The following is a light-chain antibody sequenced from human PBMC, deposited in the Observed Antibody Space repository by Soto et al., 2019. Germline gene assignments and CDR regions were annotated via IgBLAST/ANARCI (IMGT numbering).Light chain of an antibody. J-gene: IGLJ3*02. CDR2: RNN. CDR3: AAWDDSLSGWV. Sequence: QPVLTQPPSASGTPGQRVTISCSGSSSNIGNNYVFWYQRLPGTAPKLLIYRNNQRPSGVPDRFSGSKSGASASLAISGLRSEDEADYYCAAWDDSLSGWVFGGGTKLTVL. CDR1: SSNIGNNY. V-gene: IGLV1-47*01.